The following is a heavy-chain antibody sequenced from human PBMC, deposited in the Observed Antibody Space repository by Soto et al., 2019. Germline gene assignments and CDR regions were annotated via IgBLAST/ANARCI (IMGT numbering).Heavy chain of an antibody. CDR3: ARDKSFDY. Sequence: PGGSLRVSCAASGFTFSSYGMHLFRQAPGKGLEWVAVVWYDGSNKYYAVSVKGRFTISRDNSKNTLYLKMNSLRAEDTAVYYCARDKSFDYWGPGTLVPVSS. CDR1: GFTFSSYG. CDR2: VWYDGSNK. V-gene: IGHV3-33*01. J-gene: IGHJ4*02.